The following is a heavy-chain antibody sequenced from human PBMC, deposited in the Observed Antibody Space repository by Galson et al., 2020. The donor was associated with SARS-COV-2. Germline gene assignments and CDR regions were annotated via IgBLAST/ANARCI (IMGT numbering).Heavy chain of an antibody. J-gene: IGHJ4*02. D-gene: IGHD1-26*01. CDR2: ISYDGSNK. V-gene: IGHV3-30*04. Sequence: QLGASLKISCAASGFTFSSYAMHWVRQAPGKGLEWVAVISYDGSNKYYADSVKGRFTISRDNSKNTLYLQMNSLRAEDTAVYYCATDRSGSYYGAFDYWGQGTLVTVSS. CDR3: ATDRSGSYYGAFDY. CDR1: GFTFSSYA.